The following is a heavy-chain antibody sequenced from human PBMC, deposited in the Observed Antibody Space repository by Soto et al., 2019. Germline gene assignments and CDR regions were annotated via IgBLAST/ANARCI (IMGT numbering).Heavy chain of an antibody. CDR1: CFTFTSYG. V-gene: IGHV1-18*01. CDR3: ARDWYIVVVPAAMGY. Sequence: VSVKVPCQAPCFTFTSYGISWVRQAPGQGIEWMGWISAYNGNTNYAQKPQGRVTMTTDTSTRTAYMELRSLRSYDTAVYDSARDWYIVVVPAAMGYWGQGTLVTV. J-gene: IGHJ4*02. CDR2: ISAYNGNT. D-gene: IGHD2-2*01.